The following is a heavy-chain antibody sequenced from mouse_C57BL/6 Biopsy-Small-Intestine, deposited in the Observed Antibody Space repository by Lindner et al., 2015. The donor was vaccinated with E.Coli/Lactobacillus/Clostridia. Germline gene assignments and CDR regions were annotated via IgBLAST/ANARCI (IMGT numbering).Heavy chain of an antibody. Sequence: SVKVSCKASGYTFTSSYNLHWVRQAPGQGLEWLGIIYPSGGDTIYAQKFQGRVIMTRDTSTSTVYMELSSLRSEDTAVYYCARELDSSYYFDYWGQGTLVTVSS. CDR2: IYPSGGDT. J-gene: IGHJ2*01. CDR1: GYTFTSSY. CDR3: ARELDSSYYFDY. D-gene: IGHD3-1*01. V-gene: IGHV1-64*01.